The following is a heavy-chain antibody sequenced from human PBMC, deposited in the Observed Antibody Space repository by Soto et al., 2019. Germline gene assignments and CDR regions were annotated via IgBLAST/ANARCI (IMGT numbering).Heavy chain of an antibody. CDR3: ARGGLVGSPCGGDCLTVDY. D-gene: IGHD2-21*02. Sequence: QVQLVESGGGVVQPGRSLRLSCAASGFTFSNFGMHWVRQAPGKGLEWLSIIWHDGSDKHYAGSVKGRFTVSRDNSKNTLYMQMNSLRDDDTGVYYCARGGLVGSPCGGDCLTVDYWGQGTLVTVSS. CDR1: GFTFSNFG. V-gene: IGHV3-33*01. J-gene: IGHJ4*02. CDR2: IWHDGSDK.